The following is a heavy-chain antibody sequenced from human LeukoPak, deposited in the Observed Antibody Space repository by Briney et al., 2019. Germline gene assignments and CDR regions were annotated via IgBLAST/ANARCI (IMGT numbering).Heavy chain of an antibody. CDR1: GGSISSGGYY. CDR2: IYYSGST. V-gene: IGHV4-31*03. J-gene: IGHJ5*02. D-gene: IGHD6-13*01. CDR3: ARDAGAAAADNYNWFDP. Sequence: TLSLTCTVSGGSISSGGYYWSWIRQHPGKGLEWIGYIYYSGSTYYNPSLKSRVTISVDTSKNQFSLKLSSVTAADTAVYYCARDAGAAAADNYNWFDPWGQGTLVTVSS.